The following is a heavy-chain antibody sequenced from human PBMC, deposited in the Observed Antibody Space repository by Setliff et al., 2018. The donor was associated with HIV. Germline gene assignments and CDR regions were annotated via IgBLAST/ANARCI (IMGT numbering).Heavy chain of an antibody. CDR1: GGTFGNYG. CDR3: ARGWSEGTHLFQVEYFQH. D-gene: IGHD2-8*01. V-gene: IGHV1-69*10. J-gene: IGHJ1*01. CDR2: IVPILNIA. Sequence: SVKISCKASGGTFGNYGVGWVRQAPGQGLEWVGGIVPILNIANYAQEFQGRATITADKSTSTVYMEVRDLKPDDTALYYCARGWSEGTHLFQVEYFQHWGQGTLVTV.